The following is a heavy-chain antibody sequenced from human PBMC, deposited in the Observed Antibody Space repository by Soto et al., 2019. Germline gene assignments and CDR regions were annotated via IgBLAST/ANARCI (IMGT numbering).Heavy chain of an antibody. D-gene: IGHD3-22*01. CDR3: ARDRSKRITMIVVVTPAPLYGMDV. CDR1: GFTFSSYW. CDR2: IKQDGSEK. V-gene: IGHV3-7*04. Sequence: PGGSLRLSCAASGFTFSSYWMSWVRQAPGKGLEWVANIKQDGSEKYYVDSVKGRFTISRDNAKNSLYLQMNSLRAEDTAVYYCARDRSKRITMIVVVTPAPLYGMDVWGQGTTVTVSS. J-gene: IGHJ6*02.